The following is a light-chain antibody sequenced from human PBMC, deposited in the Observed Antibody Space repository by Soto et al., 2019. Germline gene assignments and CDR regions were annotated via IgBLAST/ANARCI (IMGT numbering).Light chain of an antibody. Sequence: QSVLTQPPSVSGAPGQRVTISCTGNSSNIGAGYDVHWYQQLPGTVPKLLIYGNRNRPSGVPDRFSGSKSGTSASLAITGLQVEDEADYYCQVWDTSSDHQVFGTGTKVTVL. V-gene: IGLV1-40*01. CDR3: QVWDTSSDHQV. CDR1: SSNIGAGYD. CDR2: GNR. J-gene: IGLJ1*01.